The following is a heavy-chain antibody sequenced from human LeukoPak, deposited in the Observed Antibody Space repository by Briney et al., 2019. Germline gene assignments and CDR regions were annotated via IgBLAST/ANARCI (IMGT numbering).Heavy chain of an antibody. V-gene: IGHV3-53*01. J-gene: IGHJ4*02. CDR3: ARRAGAYSHPYDY. CDR1: AFTFSTYN. Sequence: GGSLRLSCAASAFTFSTYNMNWVRQAPGKGLEWVSFIFSSTHYSDSVKGRFTISRDNSKNTLYLQMNSLRAEDTAVYYCARRAGAYSHPYDYWGQGTLVTVSS. D-gene: IGHD4/OR15-4a*01. CDR2: IFSST.